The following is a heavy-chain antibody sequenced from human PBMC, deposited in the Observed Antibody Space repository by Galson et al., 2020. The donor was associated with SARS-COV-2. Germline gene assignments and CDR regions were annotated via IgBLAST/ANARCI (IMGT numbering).Heavy chain of an antibody. CDR2: MYYTGIT. V-gene: IGHV4-39*01. Sequence: SETLSLTCTVSGDSITSRSSYWGCIRQPPGAGLEWIVSMYYTGITYYNPSLKSRVTISGDTSRNQFSLKMRSVTAADTAVYYCVRLGSGAYGGRWGDYWGRGALVIVSS. J-gene: IGHJ4*02. CDR1: GDSITSRSSY. CDR3: VRLGSGAYGGRWGDY. D-gene: IGHD6-19*01.